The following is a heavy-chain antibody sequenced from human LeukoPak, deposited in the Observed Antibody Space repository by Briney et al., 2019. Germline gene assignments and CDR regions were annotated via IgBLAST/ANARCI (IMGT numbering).Heavy chain of an antibody. D-gene: IGHD2-2*01. J-gene: IGHJ4*02. Sequence: ASVKVSCKASGYTFIDNYLHWVRQAPGQGLEWVGWMNPENGGAGFAWKFQGRVIMTRDLSIGTAYMELTSLTPDGAAVYYCTRGSGTSWFDYWGQGSLVTVSS. CDR2: MNPENGGA. CDR3: TRGSGTSWFDY. CDR1: GYTFIDNY. V-gene: IGHV1-2*02.